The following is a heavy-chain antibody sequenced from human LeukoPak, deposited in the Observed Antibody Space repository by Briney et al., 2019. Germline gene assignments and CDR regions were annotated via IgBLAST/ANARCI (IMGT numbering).Heavy chain of an antibody. CDR1: GFTFSSYV. CDR3: ARALEDFDY. CDR2: ILYDGSNQ. J-gene: IGHJ4*02. V-gene: IGHV3-30*02. Sequence: GGALRLCCAASGFTFSSYVVPWVRQAPGKGLEWVAFILYDGSNQYYADSVKGRFTISRDNSKNTLYLQMNSLRAADTAVYYCARALEDFDYWGQGTLVTVSS. D-gene: IGHD3-3*01.